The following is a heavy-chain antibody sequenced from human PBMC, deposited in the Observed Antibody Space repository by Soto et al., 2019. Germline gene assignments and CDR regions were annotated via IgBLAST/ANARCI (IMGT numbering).Heavy chain of an antibody. CDR1: GFPSSTYGFSTYA. V-gene: IGHV3-23*01. D-gene: IGHD3-10*01. J-gene: IGHJ4*01. Sequence: EVQLLQSGGGLVQPGGSLRLSCMASGFPSSTYGFSTYAMTWVRQPPGKGLEWVSVITGSGSHSYYADSVKGRFTISRDNSRNTLSLQMDSLRADDTAVYFCAKGTSSEFLLSFDDWGHGTLVTVSS. CDR2: ITGSGSHS. CDR3: AKGTSSEFLLSFDD.